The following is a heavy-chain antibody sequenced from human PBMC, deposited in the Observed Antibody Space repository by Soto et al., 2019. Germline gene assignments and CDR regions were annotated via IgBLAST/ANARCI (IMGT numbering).Heavy chain of an antibody. CDR3: ASRVDGHNGLYYYYGMDV. Sequence: QVQLVQSGAEVKKPGSSVKVSCKASGGTFSSYAISWVRQAPGQGLEWMGGIIPIFGKANYAQKFQGRVTITADESTSTAYMELSSLRSEDTAVYYCASRVDGHNGLYYYYGMDVWGQGTTVTVSS. J-gene: IGHJ6*02. D-gene: IGHD2-2*01. V-gene: IGHV1-69*01. CDR2: IIPIFGKA. CDR1: GGTFSSYA.